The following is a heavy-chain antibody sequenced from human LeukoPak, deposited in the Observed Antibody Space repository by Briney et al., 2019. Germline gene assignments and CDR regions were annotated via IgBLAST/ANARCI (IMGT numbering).Heavy chain of an antibody. CDR2: INPNSGGT. V-gene: IGHV1-2*02. J-gene: IGHJ3*02. CDR3: ASSQGLRYFDWLLTPPDAFDI. D-gene: IGHD3-9*01. Sequence: AASVKVSCKASGYTFTGYYMHWVRQAPGQGLEWMRWINPNSGGTNYAQKFQGRVTMTRDTSISTAYMELSRLRSDDTAVYYCASSQGLRYFDWLLTPPDAFDIWGQGTMVTVSS. CDR1: GYTFTGYY.